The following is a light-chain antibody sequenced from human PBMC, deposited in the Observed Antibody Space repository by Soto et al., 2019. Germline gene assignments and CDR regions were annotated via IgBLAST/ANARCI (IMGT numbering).Light chain of an antibody. CDR1: GSNIENNY. J-gene: IGLJ1*01. Sequence: QSVLTQPPSVSAAPGQTVTISCSGSGSNIENNYVSWYQQLPGTAPKLLIYENDKRASGIPDRFSGSKSGTSATLGITGLQTGDEADYYCGAWDSSLNTDVFGTGTKVTVL. V-gene: IGLV1-51*02. CDR3: GAWDSSLNTDV. CDR2: END.